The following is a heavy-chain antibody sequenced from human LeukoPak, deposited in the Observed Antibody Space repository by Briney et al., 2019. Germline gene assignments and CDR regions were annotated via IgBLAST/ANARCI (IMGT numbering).Heavy chain of an antibody. V-gene: IGHV1-69*10. Sequence: SVTVSFKASGGTFINYAMSWVRQAPGQGGEGMGGIIPILGIANYAQKFQARVTITADKSTSTAYMELSSLRSEDTAVYYCARVEGWNEYYFDYWGQGTLVTVSS. CDR3: ARVEGWNEYYFDY. CDR1: GGTFINYA. CDR2: IIPILGIA. D-gene: IGHD1-1*01. J-gene: IGHJ4*02.